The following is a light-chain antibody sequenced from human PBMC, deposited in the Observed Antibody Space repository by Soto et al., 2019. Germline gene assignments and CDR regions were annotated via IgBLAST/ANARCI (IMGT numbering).Light chain of an antibody. J-gene: IGKJ3*01. CDR1: QSIGNW. V-gene: IGKV1-5*03. CDR3: QQYNSYV. Sequence: DVQMTQTPSSLSASVGDRVILTCRASQSIGNWLAWYQQKPGKAPKLLIYKASSLESGVPTRFSGSGSGTDFTLTISSLQPEDLATYYCQQYNSYVFGPGTKVDIK. CDR2: KAS.